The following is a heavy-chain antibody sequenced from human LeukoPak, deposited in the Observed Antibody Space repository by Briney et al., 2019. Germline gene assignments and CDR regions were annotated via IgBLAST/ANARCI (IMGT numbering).Heavy chain of an antibody. Sequence: SVKVSCKASGGTFSSYAISWVRQAPGQGLEWMGGIIPIFGTANYAQKFQGRVTITTDESTSTAYMELSSLRSEDTAVYYCASGLYSNPKYYYYYMDVWGKGTTVTVSS. V-gene: IGHV1-69*05. J-gene: IGHJ6*03. D-gene: IGHD4-11*01. CDR3: ASGLYSNPKYYYYYMDV. CDR2: IIPIFGTA. CDR1: GGTFSSYA.